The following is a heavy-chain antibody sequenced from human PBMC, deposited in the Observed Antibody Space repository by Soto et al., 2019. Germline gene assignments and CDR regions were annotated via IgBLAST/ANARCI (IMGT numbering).Heavy chain of an antibody. CDR3: AHRRFNYDFWSGYPGPDYFDY. CDR1: GFSLSTSGVG. CDR2: IYWDDDK. J-gene: IGHJ4*02. V-gene: IGHV2-5*02. D-gene: IGHD3-3*01. Sequence: ESGPTLVNPTQTLTLTCTFSGFSLSTSGVGVGWIRQPPGKALEWLALIYWDDDKRYSPSLKSRLTITKDTSKNQVVLTMTNMDPVGTATYYCAHRRFNYDFWSGYPGPDYFDYWGQGTLVTVSS.